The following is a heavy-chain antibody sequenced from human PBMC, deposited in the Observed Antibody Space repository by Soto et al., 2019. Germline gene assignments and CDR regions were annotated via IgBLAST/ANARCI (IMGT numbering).Heavy chain of an antibody. V-gene: IGHV1-18*01. Sequence: ASVKVSCKASGYTFASYGRSWVRQAPGQGLGWMGWISAYNGNTNYAQKLQGRVTMTTDTSTSTAYMELRSLRSDDTAVYYCARDADPAPKYCSSTSCYFGENYFDYWGQGTLLTVSS. D-gene: IGHD2-2*01. CDR2: ISAYNGNT. CDR3: ARDADPAPKYCSSTSCYFGENYFDY. CDR1: GYTFASYG. J-gene: IGHJ4*02.